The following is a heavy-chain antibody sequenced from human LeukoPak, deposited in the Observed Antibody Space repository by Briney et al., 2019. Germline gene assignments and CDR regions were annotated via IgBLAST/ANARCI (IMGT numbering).Heavy chain of an antibody. D-gene: IGHD1-26*01. CDR2: IYYGGGT. Sequence: SETLSLTCTVSGASISTTDHYWGWIRQPPGRGLLWIGSIYYGGGTYYNPSLKSRVTISVDTSKNQFSLKLSSVSASDTAVYYCARYAFEYRGTYFDYWGQGTLVTVSS. CDR1: GASISTTDHY. J-gene: IGHJ4*02. V-gene: IGHV4-39*01. CDR3: ARYAFEYRGTYFDY.